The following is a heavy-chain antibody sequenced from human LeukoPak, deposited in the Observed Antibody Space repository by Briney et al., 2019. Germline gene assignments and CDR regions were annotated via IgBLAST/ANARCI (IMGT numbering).Heavy chain of an antibody. CDR2: VKSDATST. CDR1: GFTFSCYW. Sequence: TGGSLRLSCAASGFTFSCYWMYWVRHAPGKGLVWVSGVKSDATSTYYADSVKGRFTISRDNAKNTLYLQMSSLRAEDTAVYYCARDTGRAFDIWGRGTMVTVSS. V-gene: IGHV3-74*01. J-gene: IGHJ3*02. D-gene: IGHD4-17*01. CDR3: ARDTGRAFDI.